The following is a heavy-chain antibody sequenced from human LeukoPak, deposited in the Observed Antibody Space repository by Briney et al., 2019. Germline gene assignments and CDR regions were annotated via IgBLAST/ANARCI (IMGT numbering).Heavy chain of an antibody. CDR1: GYTFTSYY. CDR3: ARDCSSTSCLTY. J-gene: IGHJ4*02. D-gene: IGHD2-2*01. CDR2: INPSGGST. Sequence: ASVKVSCKASGYTFTSYYMHWVRQAPGQGLEWMGIINPSGGSTSYAQKFQGRVTMTRDTSTSTVYMELSRLTSDDTAVYYCARDCSSTSCLTYWGQGTLVTVSS. V-gene: IGHV1-46*01.